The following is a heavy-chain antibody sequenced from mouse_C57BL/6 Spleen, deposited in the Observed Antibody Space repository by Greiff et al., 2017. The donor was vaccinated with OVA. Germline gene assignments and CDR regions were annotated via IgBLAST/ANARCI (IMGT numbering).Heavy chain of an antibody. CDR3: ARSDSSGPAWFAY. CDR2: IYPGDGDT. CDR1: GYAFSSSW. D-gene: IGHD3-2*02. V-gene: IGHV1-82*01. J-gene: IGHJ3*01. Sequence: VQLMESGPELVKPGASVKISCKASGYAFSSSWMNWVKQRPGKGLEWIGRIYPGDGDTNYNGKFKGKATLTADKSSSTAYMQLSSLTSEDSAVYFCARSDSSGPAWFAYWGQGTLVTVSA.